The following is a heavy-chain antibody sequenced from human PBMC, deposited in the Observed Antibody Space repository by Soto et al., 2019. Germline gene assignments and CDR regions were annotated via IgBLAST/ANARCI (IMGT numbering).Heavy chain of an antibody. CDR3: ASRAAAGFDAFDI. J-gene: IGHJ3*02. D-gene: IGHD6-13*01. V-gene: IGHV5-10-1*01. CDR1: GYSFTSYW. Sequence: PGESLKISCKGSGYSFTSYWISWVRQMPGKGLEWMGRIDPSDSYTNYSPSFQGHVTISADKSISTAYLQWSSLKASDTAMYYCASRAAAGFDAFDIWGQGTMVTVSS. CDR2: IDPSDSYT.